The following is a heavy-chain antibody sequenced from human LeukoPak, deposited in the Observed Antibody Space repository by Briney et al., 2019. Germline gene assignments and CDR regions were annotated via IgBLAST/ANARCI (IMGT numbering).Heavy chain of an antibody. CDR1: GFTFSDYY. D-gene: IGHD6-19*01. J-gene: IGHJ4*02. CDR2: ISSSGSTI. CDR3: ARGKEHSSGPTAY. V-gene: IGHV3-11*04. Sequence: GGSLRLSCASSGFTFSDYYMSWFRQAPGKGLQWVSYISSSGSTIYYADSVKGRFTISRDNAKNSLYLQINSLRAEDTAVYYCARGKEHSSGPTAYWGQGTLVTVSS.